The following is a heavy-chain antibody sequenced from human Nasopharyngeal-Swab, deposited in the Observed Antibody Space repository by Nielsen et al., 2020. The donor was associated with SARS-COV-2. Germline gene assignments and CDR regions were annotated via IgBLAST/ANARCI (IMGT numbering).Heavy chain of an antibody. J-gene: IGHJ5*02. V-gene: IGHV3-48*03. CDR1: GFTFSSYE. Sequence: GGSLRLSCAASGFTFSSYEMNWVRQAPGKGLEWVSYISSSGSTIYYADSVKGRFTISRDNAKNSLYPQMNSLRAEDTAVYYCARVYSGLVVATLAWGQGTLVTVSS. CDR2: ISSSGSTI. CDR3: ARVYSGLVVATLA. D-gene: IGHD5-12*01.